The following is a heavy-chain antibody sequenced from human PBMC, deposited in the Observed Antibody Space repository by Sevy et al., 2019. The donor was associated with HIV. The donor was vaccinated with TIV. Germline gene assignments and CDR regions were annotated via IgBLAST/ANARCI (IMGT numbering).Heavy chain of an antibody. CDR3: TTAAYIVVVVAATGYDAFDI. D-gene: IGHD2-15*01. J-gene: IGHJ3*02. V-gene: IGHV3-15*01. CDR1: GFTFSNAW. CDR2: IKSKTDGGTT. Sequence: GGSLRLSCAASGFTFSNAWMSWVRQAPGKGLEWVGRIKSKTDGGTTDYAAPVKGRFTISRDDSKTTLYLQMNSLKTEDTAVYYCTTAAYIVVVVAATGYDAFDIWGQGTMVTVSS.